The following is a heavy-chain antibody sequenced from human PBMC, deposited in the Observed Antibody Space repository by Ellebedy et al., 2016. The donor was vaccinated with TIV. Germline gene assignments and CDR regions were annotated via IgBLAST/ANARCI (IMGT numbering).Heavy chain of an antibody. CDR3: AALAVAGTDFYSDY. V-gene: IGHV3-30*02. Sequence: PGGSLRLSCAASGFSFDNYGMHWVRQAPGKGLEWVASIRYDGSNKYYTDSVKGRFTISRDNPKSALYLQMSSLRGEDTAVYYCAALAVAGTDFYSDYWGQGTLVTVSS. D-gene: IGHD6-19*01. J-gene: IGHJ4*02. CDR1: GFSFDNYG. CDR2: IRYDGSNK.